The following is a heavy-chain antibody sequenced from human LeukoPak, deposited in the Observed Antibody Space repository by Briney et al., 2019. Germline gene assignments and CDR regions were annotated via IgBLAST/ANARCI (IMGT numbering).Heavy chain of an antibody. CDR2: IWYEGSNE. D-gene: IGHD2-2*01. Sequence: GGSLRLSCAASGFTFSSYGMHWVRQAPGKGLEWVAVIWYEGSNEYYADSVKGRFTISRDNSKNKLYLQMNSLRAEDTAMYYCARDHGAGRYCTSTTCYLNPWGQGTLVTVSS. J-gene: IGHJ5*02. CDR3: ARDHGAGRYCTSTTCYLNP. V-gene: IGHV3-33*01. CDR1: GFTFSSYG.